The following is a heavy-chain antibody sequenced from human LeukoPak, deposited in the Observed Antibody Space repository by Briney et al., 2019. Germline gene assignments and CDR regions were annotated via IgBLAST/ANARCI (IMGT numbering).Heavy chain of an antibody. V-gene: IGHV4-4*07. CDR1: GGSISSYY. J-gene: IGHJ4*02. Sequence: SETLSLTCTVSGGSISSYYWSWIRQPAGKGLEWIGRIYSSGSTNYNPSLKSRVTMSVDTSKNQFSLNLSSVTAADTAVYYCAGGVTIVRGTSKHFDYWGQGTLVTVSS. D-gene: IGHD3-10*01. CDR2: IYSSGST. CDR3: AGGVTIVRGTSKHFDY.